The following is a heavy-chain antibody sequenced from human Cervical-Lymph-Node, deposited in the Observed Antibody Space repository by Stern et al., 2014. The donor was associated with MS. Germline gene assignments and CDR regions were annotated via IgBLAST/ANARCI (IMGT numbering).Heavy chain of an antibody. CDR3: ASAYSSSHYYFDY. J-gene: IGHJ4*02. CDR1: GVSFSRYA. V-gene: IGHV3-33*01. CDR2: IWYDGSNP. Sequence: DQLVDSGGGVVQPGRSLRLSCAASGVSFSRYAMHWVRQAPGKGLEWVALIWYDGSNPYYADSVTGRFTISRDNFKNTLYLQMNSLRAEDTAVYYCASAYSSSHYYFDYWGQGTLVTVSS. D-gene: IGHD6-13*01.